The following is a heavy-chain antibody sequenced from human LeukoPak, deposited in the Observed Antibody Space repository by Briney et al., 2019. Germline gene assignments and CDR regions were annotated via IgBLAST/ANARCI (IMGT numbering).Heavy chain of an antibody. D-gene: IGHD6-19*01. CDR1: GGSISSYY. V-gene: IGHV4-59*05. Sequence: PSETLSLTCTVSGGSISSYYWSWIRQPPGKGLEWIGSIYYSGSTYYNPSLKSRVTISVDTSKDQFSLKLSSVTAADSAVYYCARSTIAVAGTGVFDIWGQGTMVTVSS. J-gene: IGHJ3*02. CDR3: ARSTIAVAGTGVFDI. CDR2: IYYSGST.